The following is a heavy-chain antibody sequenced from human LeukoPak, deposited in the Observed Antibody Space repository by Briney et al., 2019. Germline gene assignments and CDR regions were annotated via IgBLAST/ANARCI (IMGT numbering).Heavy chain of an antibody. CDR1: GGTFSSYA. D-gene: IGHD5-18*01. J-gene: IGHJ4*02. CDR2: IIPIFGTA. Sequence: SVKVSCKASGGTFSSYAISWVRQAPGQGLEWMGGIIPIFGTANYAQKFQGRVTITADKSTSTAYMELSSLRSEDTAVYYCTRVVDTAMVHYFDYWGQGTLVTVSS. CDR3: TRVVDTAMVHYFDY. V-gene: IGHV1-69*06.